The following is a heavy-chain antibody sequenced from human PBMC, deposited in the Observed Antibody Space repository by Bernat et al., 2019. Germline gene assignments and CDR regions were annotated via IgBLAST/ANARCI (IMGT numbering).Heavy chain of an antibody. V-gene: IGHV1-18*01. CDR3: AGDNREVAVAGTSDY. Sequence: QVQLVQSGAEVKKPGASVKVSCKASGYTFTSYGISWVRQAPGQGLEWMGWISAYNGNTNYAQKLQGRVTMTTDTTTRTDYMGLRSMGDDDTAVYYCAGDNREVAVAGTSDYWGQGTLVTVSS. CDR1: GYTFTSYG. J-gene: IGHJ4*02. D-gene: IGHD6-19*01. CDR2: ISAYNGNT.